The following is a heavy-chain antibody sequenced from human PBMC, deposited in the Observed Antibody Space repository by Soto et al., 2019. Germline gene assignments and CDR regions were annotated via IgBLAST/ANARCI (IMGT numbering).Heavy chain of an antibody. CDR1: GFTFDDYA. CDR2: ISWNSGSI. V-gene: IGHV3-9*01. Sequence: EVQLVESGGGLVQPGRSLRLSCAASGFTFDDYAMHWVRQAPGKGLEWVSGISWNSGSIGYADSVKGRFTISRDNAKNSMYLQMNSLRAEDTALYYCAKGTTSIPKYDAFDTWGQGTMVTVSS. CDR3: AKGTTSIPKYDAFDT. J-gene: IGHJ3*02.